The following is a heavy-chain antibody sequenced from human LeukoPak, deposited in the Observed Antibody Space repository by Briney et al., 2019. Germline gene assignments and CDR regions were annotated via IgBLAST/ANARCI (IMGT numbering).Heavy chain of an antibody. CDR1: GGSFSGYY. J-gene: IGHJ4*02. CDR3: ARIYSSSWWGKNKYFDY. D-gene: IGHD6-13*01. CDR2: INHSGST. Sequence: PSETLSLTCAVYGGSFSGYYWSWIRQPPGKGLEWIGEINHSGSTNYNPSLKSRVTISVDTSKNQFSLKLSSVTAADTAVYYCARIYSSSWWGKNKYFDYWGQGTLVTVSS. V-gene: IGHV4-34*01.